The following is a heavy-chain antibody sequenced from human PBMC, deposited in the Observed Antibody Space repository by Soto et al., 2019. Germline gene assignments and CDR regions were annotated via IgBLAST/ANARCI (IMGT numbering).Heavy chain of an antibody. CDR2: MYFDGSSD. Sequence: QVQLVESGGAVVQPGRSLRLSCVVSGFTFSNYGMHWVRQAPGKGLEWVASMYFDGSSDFYTDSVKGRFTISRDNSENTLYLHMNSLRAEDTAVYYCARDIGDVMSKIQPYAMYVWGRGTTVTVSS. D-gene: IGHD1-26*01. V-gene: IGHV3-33*01. CDR1: GFTFSNYG. CDR3: ARDIGDVMSKIQPYAMYV. J-gene: IGHJ6*02.